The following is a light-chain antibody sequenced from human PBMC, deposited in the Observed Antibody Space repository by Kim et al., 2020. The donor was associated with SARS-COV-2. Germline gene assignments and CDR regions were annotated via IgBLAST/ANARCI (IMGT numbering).Light chain of an antibody. J-gene: IGKJ5*01. CDR2: APS. CDR1: QPIGSW. V-gene: IGKV1-12*01. Sequence: ASGGDRVTITCRASQPIGSWLAWYQQKPGKAPKLLLYAPSSLQSGAPSRFSGGGSGTDFTLTISSLQSEDFATYYCLQANSFPMTFGQGTRLEIK. CDR3: LQANSFPMT.